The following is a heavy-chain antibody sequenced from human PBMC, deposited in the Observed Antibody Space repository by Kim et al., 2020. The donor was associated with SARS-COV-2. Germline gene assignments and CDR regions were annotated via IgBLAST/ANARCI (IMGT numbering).Heavy chain of an antibody. CDR2: IYYSGST. D-gene: IGHD2-2*01. J-gene: IGHJ2*01. CDR3: ARDRVGSSTSCPYGL. CDR1: GGSISSGGYS. Sequence: SETLSLTCAVSGGSISSGGYSWSWIRQPPGKGLEWIGYIYYSGSTYYNPSLKSRVTISVDRSKNQFSLKLSSVTAADTAVYYCARDRVGSSTSCPYGLW. V-gene: IGHV4-30-2*01.